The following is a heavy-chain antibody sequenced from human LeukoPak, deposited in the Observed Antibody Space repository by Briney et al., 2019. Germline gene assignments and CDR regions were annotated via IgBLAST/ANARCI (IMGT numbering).Heavy chain of an antibody. CDR1: GFTVSSNY. CDR3: ARAVTIFGVVWHYFDY. Sequence: GGSLTLSCAASGFTVSSNYMSWVRQAPGKGLEWVSVIYSGGSTYYADSVKGRFTISRDNSKNTLYLQMNSLRAEDTAVYYCARAVTIFGVVWHYFDYWGQGTLVTVSS. V-gene: IGHV3-66*02. CDR2: IYSGGST. J-gene: IGHJ4*02. D-gene: IGHD3-3*01.